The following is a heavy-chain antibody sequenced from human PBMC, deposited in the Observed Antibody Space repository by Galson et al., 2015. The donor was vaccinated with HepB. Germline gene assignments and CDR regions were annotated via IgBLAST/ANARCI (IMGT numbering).Heavy chain of an antibody. V-gene: IGHV3-30*04. CDR3: ARAVEPAALLYNWFDP. CDR2: ISYDGSNK. CDR1: GFTFSSYA. J-gene: IGHJ5*02. Sequence: SLRLSCAASGFTFSSYAMHWVRQAPGKGLERVAVISYDGSNKYYADSVKGRFTISRDNSKNTLYLQMNSLRAEDTAVYYCARAVEPAALLYNWFDPWGQGTLVTVSS. D-gene: IGHD2-2*01.